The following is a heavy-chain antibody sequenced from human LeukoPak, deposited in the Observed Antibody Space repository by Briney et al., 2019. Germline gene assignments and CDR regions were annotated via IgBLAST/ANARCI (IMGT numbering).Heavy chain of an antibody. J-gene: IGHJ6*02. V-gene: IGHV3-9*01. CDR3: AKGPSPYYYYGMDV. CDR1: GFTFDDYA. Sequence: GRSLRLSCAASGFTFDDYAMHWVRQAPGKGLEWVSGISWNSGSIGYADSVKGRFTISRDNAKNSLYLQMNSLRAEDTALYYCAKGPSPYYYYGMDVWGQGTTVTVSS. CDR2: ISWNSGSI.